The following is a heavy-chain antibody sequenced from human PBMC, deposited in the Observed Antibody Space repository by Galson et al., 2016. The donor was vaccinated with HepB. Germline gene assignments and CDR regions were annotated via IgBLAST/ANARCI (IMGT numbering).Heavy chain of an antibody. V-gene: IGHV3-9*01. CDR3: AKEHAGSRGWYFDL. J-gene: IGHJ2*01. D-gene: IGHD1-26*01. CDR2: INWNSRSL. Sequence: SLRLSCAASGFSFEDHGMHWVRQAPGKGLEWVSSINWNSRSLDYADSVRGRFTISRDNAKNPLSLQMNSLKLEDAALYYCAKEHAGSRGWYFDLWGRGTLVTVSS. CDR1: GFSFEDHG.